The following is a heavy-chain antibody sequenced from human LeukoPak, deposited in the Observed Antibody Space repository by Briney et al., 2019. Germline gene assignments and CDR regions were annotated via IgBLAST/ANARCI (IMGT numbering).Heavy chain of an antibody. CDR3: AKDYRITMIVVVITDFLGDAFDI. CDR2: ISGSGGST. CDR1: GFTFSSYA. D-gene: IGHD3-22*01. Sequence: PGGSLRLSCAASGFTFSSYAMSWVRQAPGKWLEWVSAISGSGGSTYYADSVKGRFTISRDNSKNTLYLQMNSLRAEDTAVYYCAKDYRITMIVVVITDFLGDAFDIWGQGTMVTVSS. J-gene: IGHJ3*02. V-gene: IGHV3-23*01.